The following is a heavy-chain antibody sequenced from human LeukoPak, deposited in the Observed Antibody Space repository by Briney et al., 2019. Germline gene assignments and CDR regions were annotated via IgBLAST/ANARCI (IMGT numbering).Heavy chain of an antibody. CDR3: ARVGGWYFDY. CDR2: ISSSGSTI. D-gene: IGHD6-19*01. V-gene: IGHV3-11*01. J-gene: IGHJ4*02. Sequence: PGRSLRLSCAASGFTFDDYAMHWVRQAPGKGLEWVSYISSSGSTIYYADSVKGRFTISRDNAKNSLYLQMNSLRAEDTAVYYCARVGGWYFDYWGQGTLVTVSS. CDR1: GFTFDDYA.